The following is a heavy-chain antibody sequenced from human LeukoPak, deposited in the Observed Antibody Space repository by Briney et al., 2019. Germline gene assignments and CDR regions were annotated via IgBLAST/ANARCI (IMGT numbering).Heavy chain of an antibody. Sequence: PGGSLRLSCAASGFTFSSYGMNWVRQAPGKGLEWVAVIWYGESNKYYADSVKGRFTISRDNSKNTLYLQMNSLRAEDTAVYYCAKGATSCSSTCCPDVFDIWGQGTMVTVSS. CDR3: AKGATSCSSTCCPDVFDI. CDR1: GFTFSSYG. D-gene: IGHD2-2*01. V-gene: IGHV3-30*02. J-gene: IGHJ3*02. CDR2: IWYGESNK.